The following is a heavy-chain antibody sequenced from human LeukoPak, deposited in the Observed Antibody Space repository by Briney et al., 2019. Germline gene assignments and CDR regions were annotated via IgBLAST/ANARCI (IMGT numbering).Heavy chain of an antibody. J-gene: IGHJ4*02. CDR2: ISYDGSSK. D-gene: IGHD5-24*01. Sequence: GRSLRLSCAASGFTFSSYGMHWVRQAPGKGLECVAVISYDGSSKYYADSVKGRFTISRDNSKHTLYMQMSSLRAEDRAVYYCAKDHGRDGYNFDYWGQGTLVTVSS. CDR3: AKDHGRDGYNFDY. CDR1: GFTFSSYG. V-gene: IGHV3-30*18.